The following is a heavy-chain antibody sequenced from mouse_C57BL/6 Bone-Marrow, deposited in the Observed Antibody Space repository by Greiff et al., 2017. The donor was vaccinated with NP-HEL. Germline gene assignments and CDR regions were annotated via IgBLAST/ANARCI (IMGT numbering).Heavy chain of an antibody. J-gene: IGHJ1*03. V-gene: IGHV2-2*01. Sequence: VQLQQSGPGLVQPSQSLSITCTVSGFSLTSYGVHWVRQSPGQGLEWLGVIWSGGSTDYNAAFISRLSISKDNSKSQVFLKMNSLQADDTAIDYCARDSYVYFDGWGTGTTVTVAS. D-gene: IGHD1-1*01. CDR2: IWSGGST. CDR1: GFSLTSYG. CDR3: ARDSYVYFDG.